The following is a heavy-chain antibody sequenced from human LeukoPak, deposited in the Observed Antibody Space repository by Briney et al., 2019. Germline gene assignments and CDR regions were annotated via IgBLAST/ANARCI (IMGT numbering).Heavy chain of an antibody. J-gene: IGHJ4*02. CDR2: IIPIFGTA. Sequence: SVKVSCKASGGTFSSYAISWVRQAPGQGLEWMGGIIPIFGTANYAQKFQGRVTITADESTSTAYMELSSLRSEDTAVYYCARDFSSWYERPHTGFDYWGQGTLVTVPS. CDR1: GGTFSSYA. D-gene: IGHD6-13*01. CDR3: ARDFSSWYERPHTGFDY. V-gene: IGHV1-69*13.